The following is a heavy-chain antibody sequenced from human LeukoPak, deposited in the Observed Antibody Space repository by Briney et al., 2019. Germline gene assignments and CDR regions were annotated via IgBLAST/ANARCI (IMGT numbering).Heavy chain of an antibody. CDR3: ARDHGSAYYRAPRH. Sequence: ASVKVSCKASGYIFTNYYMHWVRQAPGQGLEWMGTINPSGGSTTYAQKFQGRVTMTRDTSTSTVYMELSSLRSEDTAVYYCARDHGSAYYRAPRHWGQGTLVTVSA. CDR2: INPSGGST. CDR1: GYIFTNYY. D-gene: IGHD3-10*01. J-gene: IGHJ4*02. V-gene: IGHV1-46*01.